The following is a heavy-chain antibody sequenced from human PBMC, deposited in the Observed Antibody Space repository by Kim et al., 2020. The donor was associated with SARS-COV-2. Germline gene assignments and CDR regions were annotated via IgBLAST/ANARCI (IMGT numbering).Heavy chain of an antibody. V-gene: IGHV3-21*01. D-gene: IGHD2-15*01. CDR3: ARGGRMGFNY. Sequence: GGSLRLSCAASGFTFSSYSMNWVRQAPGKGLEWVSSISSSSSYIYYADSVKGRFTISRDNAKNSLYLQMNSLSAEDTAVYYCARGGRMGFNYWGQGTLVTVSS. CDR2: ISSSSSYI. CDR1: GFTFSSYS. J-gene: IGHJ4*02.